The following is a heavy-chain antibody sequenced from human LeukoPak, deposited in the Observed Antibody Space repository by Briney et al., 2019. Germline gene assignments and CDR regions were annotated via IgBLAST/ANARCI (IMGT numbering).Heavy chain of an antibody. D-gene: IGHD6-13*01. CDR3: ARVRYSQSSWFDP. CDR1: GYTFTSYG. V-gene: IGHV1-18*01. Sequence: ASVKVSCEASGYTFTSYGISWVRQAPGQGREWMGWISAYNGNTNYAQKLQGRVTMTTDTSTSTAYMELRSLRSDDTAVYYCARVRYSQSSWFDPWGQGTLVTVSS. CDR2: ISAYNGNT. J-gene: IGHJ5*02.